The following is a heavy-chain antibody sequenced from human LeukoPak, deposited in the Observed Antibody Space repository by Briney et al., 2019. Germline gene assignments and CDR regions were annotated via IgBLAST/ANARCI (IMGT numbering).Heavy chain of an antibody. D-gene: IGHD5-18*01. CDR3: ARDMGYSFDY. CDR1: GFTSTNFA. V-gene: IGHV3-66*02. CDR2: IHSGGST. Sequence: GGSLRLSCVVSGFTSTNFAMNWVRQAPGKGLEWVSVIHSGGSTYYADSVKGRFTISRDNSKNTLYLQMNSLRAEDTAVYYCARDMGYSFDYWGQGTLVTVSS. J-gene: IGHJ4*02.